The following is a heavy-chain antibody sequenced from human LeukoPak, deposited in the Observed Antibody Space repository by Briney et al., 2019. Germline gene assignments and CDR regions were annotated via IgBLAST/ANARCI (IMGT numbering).Heavy chain of an antibody. CDR3: ARLTVGATKWFDP. D-gene: IGHD1-26*01. CDR1: GGSINNYY. V-gene: IGHV4-59*08. J-gene: IGHJ5*02. CDR2: IYYSGST. Sequence: NPSETLSLTCTVSGGSINNYYWSWIRQPPGKGLEWIGYIYYSGSTNYNPSLKSRVTISIDTSKNQVSLKLTSVTAADTAVYYCARLTVGATKWFDPWGQGTLVTVSS.